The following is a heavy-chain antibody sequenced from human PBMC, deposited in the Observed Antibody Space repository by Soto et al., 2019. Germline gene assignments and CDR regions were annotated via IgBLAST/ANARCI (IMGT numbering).Heavy chain of an antibody. CDR1: GFTFSSYA. CDR2: ISGSGGST. Sequence: GGSLRLSCAASGFTFSSYAMRCVRQAPGKGLECVSAISGSGGSTYYADSVKGRFTISRDHYKNTLYLQMNSLRAEDTAVYYCANRVYFLDFWGQRTLVIVSS. V-gene: IGHV3-23*01. J-gene: IGHJ4*02. D-gene: IGHD3-10*01. CDR3: ANRVYFLDF.